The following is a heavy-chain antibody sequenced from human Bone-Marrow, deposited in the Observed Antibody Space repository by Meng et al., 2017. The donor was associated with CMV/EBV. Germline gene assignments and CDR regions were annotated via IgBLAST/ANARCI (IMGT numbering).Heavy chain of an antibody. Sequence: SVKVSCKASGGTFSSHTMSWVRQAPGQGLEWMGSIIPGLGTTNYAQKFQGRVTMTADKSTSTANMELSSLRSEDTAVYYCATGGEMATITGPFDYWGQGKLVNVSS. V-gene: IGHV1-69*08. D-gene: IGHD5-24*01. J-gene: IGHJ4*02. CDR2: IIPGLGTT. CDR1: GGTFSSHT. CDR3: ATGGEMATITGPFDY.